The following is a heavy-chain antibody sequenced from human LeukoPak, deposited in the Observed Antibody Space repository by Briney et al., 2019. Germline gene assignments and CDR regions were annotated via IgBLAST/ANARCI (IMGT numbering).Heavy chain of an antibody. Sequence: SGGSLRLSCAASGFTFSRYAMTWVRQAPGKGLEWVSSISSGSTYIYYADSVKGRFTISRDNAKNSLYLQMTSLRAEDTAIYYCARASFGCSSLSCYIVYWGQGTLVTVSS. CDR1: GFTFSRYA. V-gene: IGHV3-21*01. CDR3: ARASFGCSSLSCYIVY. J-gene: IGHJ4*02. D-gene: IGHD2-2*01. CDR2: ISSGSTYI.